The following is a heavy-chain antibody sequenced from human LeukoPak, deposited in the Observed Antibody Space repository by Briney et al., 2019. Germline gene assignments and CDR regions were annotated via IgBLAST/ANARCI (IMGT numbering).Heavy chain of an antibody. CDR2: IYYNGIS. V-gene: IGHV4-59*12. CDR1: GGSISTYD. CDR3: AREYYYDSSGYRARFDP. D-gene: IGHD3-22*01. J-gene: IGHJ5*02. Sequence: SETLSLTCTVSGGSISTYDWSWVRRPPGKGLEWIGCIYYNGISNYNPSLKSRVTISVDTSKNQFSLKLSSVTAADTAVYYCAREYYYDSSGYRARFDPWGQGTLVTVSS.